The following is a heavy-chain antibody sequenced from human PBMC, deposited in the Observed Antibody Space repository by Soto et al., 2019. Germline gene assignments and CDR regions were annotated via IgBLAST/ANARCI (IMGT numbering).Heavy chain of an antibody. CDR1: GFTVSSNY. CDR2: IYSGGST. J-gene: IGHJ5*02. CDR3: ARGAPSWFDT. Sequence: GGSLRLSCAASGFTVSSNYMSWVRQAPGKGLEWVSGIYSGGSTYYADSVKGRFTISRDISKNTLYLQMNSLRAEDTAVYYCARGAPSWFDTWGPGTLVTVSS. V-gene: IGHV3-53*01.